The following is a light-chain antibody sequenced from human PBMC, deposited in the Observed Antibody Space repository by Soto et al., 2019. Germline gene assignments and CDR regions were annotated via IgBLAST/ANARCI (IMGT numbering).Light chain of an antibody. CDR2: AAS. CDR3: QLSHSTPLM. V-gene: IGKV1-39*01. J-gene: IGKJ1*01. CDR1: QNINTY. Sequence: DIQMTQSPSSLSASVGDRVTITCRASQNINTYLNWYQQKPGKAPKLLIYAASALRSGVPSRFTGSGSGTDFTLTISSLQHEHCATYYCQLSHSTPLMFGQGTKVDIK.